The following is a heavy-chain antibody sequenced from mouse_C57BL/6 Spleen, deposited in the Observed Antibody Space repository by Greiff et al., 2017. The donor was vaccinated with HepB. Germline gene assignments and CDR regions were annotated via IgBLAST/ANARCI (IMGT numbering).Heavy chain of an antibody. D-gene: IGHD1-1*01. J-gene: IGHJ4*01. Sequence: VQLQQSGAELVKPGASVKLSCKASGYTFTSYWMHWVKQRPGQGLEWIGMIHPNSGSTNYNEKFKRKATLTVDKSSSTAYMQLSSLTSEDSAVYYCARYGGYYAMDYWGQGTSVTVSS. CDR2: IHPNSGST. V-gene: IGHV1-64*01. CDR3: ARYGGYYAMDY. CDR1: GYTFTSYW.